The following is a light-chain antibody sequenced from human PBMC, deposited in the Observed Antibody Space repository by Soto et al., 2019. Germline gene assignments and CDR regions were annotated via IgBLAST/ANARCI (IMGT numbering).Light chain of an antibody. V-gene: IGKV3-20*01. CDR2: DAS. Sequence: EIVMTQSPVTLSVSPVERATLSCTASQSVSSSYLAWYQQKPGQAPRLLIYDASNRATGIPARLSGSGSGTDFTLTISRLEPEDFAVYYCQHFGSSRGTFGQGTKVDIK. CDR3: QHFGSSRGT. J-gene: IGKJ1*01. CDR1: QSVSSSY.